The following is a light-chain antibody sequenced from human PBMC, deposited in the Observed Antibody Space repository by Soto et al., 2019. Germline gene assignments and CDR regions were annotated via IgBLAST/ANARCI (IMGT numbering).Light chain of an antibody. CDR1: SSNIGSNY. J-gene: IGLJ1*01. CDR2: RNN. Sequence: QSVLTQPPSASGTLGQRVTISCSGSSSNIGSNYVYWYQQLPGTAPKLLIYRNNQRPSGVPDRFSGSKSGTSASLAIGGLRSEDEADYYCAAWDDSLSGYVFGTGTXLTVL. CDR3: AAWDDSLSGYV. V-gene: IGLV1-47*01.